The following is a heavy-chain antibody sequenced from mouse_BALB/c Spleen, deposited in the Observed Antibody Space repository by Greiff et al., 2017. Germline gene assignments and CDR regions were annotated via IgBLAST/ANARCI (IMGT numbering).Heavy chain of an antibody. CDR2: INPYNDGT. CDR1: GYTFTSYV. Sequence: QLLESGPELVKPGASVKMSCTASGYTFTSYVMHWVKQKPGQGLEWIGYINPYNDGTKYNEKFKGKATLTSDKSSSTAYMELSSLTSEDSAVYDCARHYGLAYWGQGKQVTVAA. CDR3: ARHYGLAY. D-gene: IGHD1-2*01. J-gene: IGHJ3*01. V-gene: IGHV1-14*01.